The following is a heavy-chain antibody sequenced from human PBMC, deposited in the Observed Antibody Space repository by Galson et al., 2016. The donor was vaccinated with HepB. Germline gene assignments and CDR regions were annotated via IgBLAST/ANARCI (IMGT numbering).Heavy chain of an antibody. J-gene: IGHJ6*02. CDR2: IDWDLVK. D-gene: IGHD1-14*01. V-gene: IGHV2-70*13. CDR1: GFSLKTTGMC. CDR3: ARITIDRGVFNGMDV. Sequence: PALVKPTQTLTLTCSFSGFSLKTTGMCVSWIRQSPGKALQWLAAIDWDLVKYYSPSLRTRLTISKDPSEDRVLLSLANVDPVDTGIYYCARITIDRGVFNGMDVWGQGTTITVS.